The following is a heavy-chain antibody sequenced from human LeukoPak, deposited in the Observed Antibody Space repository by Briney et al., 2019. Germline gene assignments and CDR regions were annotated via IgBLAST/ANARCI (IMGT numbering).Heavy chain of an antibody. CDR1: GGSISSHY. CDR2: IYYSGST. Sequence: SETLSLTCTVSGGSISSHYWSWIRQPPGKGLEWIGYIYYSGSTYYNPSLKSRVTISVDTSKNQFSLKLSSVTAADTAVYYCARGRSGSYFFDPFVDYWGQGTLVTVSS. D-gene: IGHD1-26*01. V-gene: IGHV4-59*11. CDR3: ARGRSGSYFFDPFVDY. J-gene: IGHJ4*02.